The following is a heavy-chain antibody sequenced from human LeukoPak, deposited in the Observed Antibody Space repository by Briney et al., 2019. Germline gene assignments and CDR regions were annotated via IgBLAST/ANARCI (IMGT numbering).Heavy chain of an antibody. D-gene: IGHD6-13*01. CDR1: GYTFTSYG. CDR2: ISAYNGNT. CDR3: ARTYSTSSSWLQSHFDY. Sequence: ASVKVSCKASGYTFTSYGISWVRQAPGQGLEWMGWISAYNGNTNYAHKFQGRVTMTRDTSISTAYMELSRLRSDATAVYYCARTYSTSSSWLQSHFDYWGQGTLVTVSS. J-gene: IGHJ4*02. V-gene: IGHV1-18*01.